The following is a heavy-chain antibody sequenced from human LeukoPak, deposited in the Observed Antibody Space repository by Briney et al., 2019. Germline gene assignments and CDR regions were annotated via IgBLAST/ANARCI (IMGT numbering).Heavy chain of an antibody. J-gene: IGHJ4*02. Sequence: SETLSLTCAVYGGSFSGYYWSWIRQPPGKGLEWIGEINHSGSTNYNPSLKSRVTISVDTSKNQFSLKLSSVTAADTAVYYCAGGSIAGRWYWGQGTLVTVSS. CDR3: AGGSIAGRWY. D-gene: IGHD6-6*01. CDR1: GGSFSGYY. CDR2: INHSGST. V-gene: IGHV4-34*01.